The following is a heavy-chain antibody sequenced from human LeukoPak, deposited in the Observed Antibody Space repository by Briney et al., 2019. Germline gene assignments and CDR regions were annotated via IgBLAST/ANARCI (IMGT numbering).Heavy chain of an antibody. CDR1: GFTFSSYE. CDR2: ISSSGSTI. CDR3: ARVELDTAMVPFDY. Sequence: GGSLRLSCAASGFTFSSYEMDWVRQAPGKGLEWVSYISSSGSTIYYADSVKGRFTISRDNAKNSLYLQMNSLRAEDTAVYYCARVELDTAMVPFDYWGQGTLVTVPS. V-gene: IGHV3-48*03. J-gene: IGHJ4*02. D-gene: IGHD5-18*01.